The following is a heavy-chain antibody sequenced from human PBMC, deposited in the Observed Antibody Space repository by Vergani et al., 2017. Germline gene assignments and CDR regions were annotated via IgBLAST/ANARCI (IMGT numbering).Heavy chain of an antibody. CDR2: IYWVDDK. V-gene: IGHV2-5*02. CDR1: GFSLSTSGVG. CDR3: ARYIAAAGKDY. Sequence: QITLKESGPTLVKPTQTLTLTCTFSGFSLSTSGVGVGWIRQPPGKALEWLALIYWVDDKRYSPSLKSRLTITKDTSKNQVVLTMTNMDPVDTATDYCARYIAAAGKDYWGQGTLVTVSS. J-gene: IGHJ4*02. D-gene: IGHD6-13*01.